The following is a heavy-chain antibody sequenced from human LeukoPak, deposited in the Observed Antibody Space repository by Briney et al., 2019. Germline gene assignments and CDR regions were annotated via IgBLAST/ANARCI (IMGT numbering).Heavy chain of an antibody. Sequence: GGSLRLSCVASGFPFSSYWMTWVRQAPGKGLEWVANINQDGSKKSYVDSVKGRFTISRDNAKNSLYLQMNSLRAEDTAIYYCTRVGYIDEGINYWGQGTLVTVSS. V-gene: IGHV3-7*04. J-gene: IGHJ4*02. CDR2: INQDGSKK. CDR1: GFPFSSYW. D-gene: IGHD5-24*01. CDR3: TRVGYIDEGINY.